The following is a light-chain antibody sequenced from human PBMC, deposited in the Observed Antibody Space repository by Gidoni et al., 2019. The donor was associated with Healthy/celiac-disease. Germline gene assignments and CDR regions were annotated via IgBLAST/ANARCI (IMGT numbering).Light chain of an antibody. V-gene: IGKV1-9*01. Sequence: DIQLTHSPSFLSASVGDRVTITCRASQGISSYLAWYQQKPGKAPKLLIYAASTLQRGVPSRFSGSGSGTEFTLTISSLQPEDFATYYCQQLNSYPRTFGQGTRLEIK. CDR3: QQLNSYPRT. CDR2: AAS. CDR1: QGISSY. J-gene: IGKJ5*01.